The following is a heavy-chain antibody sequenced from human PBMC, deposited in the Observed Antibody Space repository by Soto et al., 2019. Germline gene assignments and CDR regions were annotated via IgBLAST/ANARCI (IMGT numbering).Heavy chain of an antibody. V-gene: IGHV3-23*01. D-gene: IGHD3-22*01. Sequence: GGSLRLSCAASRFTFTNYAMSWIRQAPGKGLEWVSAINDSGDYTFYADSVKGRFTISRDNSKNTLYLQMNSLRAEDTAVYYCAKGYPARVTMILVNLFDTRGKGTLVTVSS. CDR3: AKGYPARVTMILVNLFDT. CDR1: RFTFTNYA. J-gene: IGHJ5*02. CDR2: INDSGDYT.